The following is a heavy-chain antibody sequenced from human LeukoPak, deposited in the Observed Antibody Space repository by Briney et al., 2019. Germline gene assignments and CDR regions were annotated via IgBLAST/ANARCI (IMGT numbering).Heavy chain of an antibody. Sequence: GGSLRLSCAASGFTFSSYWMHWVRQAPGKGLVWVSRINSDGSSTSYADSVKGRFTISRDNAKNTLYLQMNSLRAEDTAVHYCAREDYSSSWYNWFDPWGQGTLVTVSS. CDR1: GFTFSSYW. J-gene: IGHJ5*02. CDR3: AREDYSSSWYNWFDP. CDR2: INSDGSST. D-gene: IGHD6-13*01. V-gene: IGHV3-74*01.